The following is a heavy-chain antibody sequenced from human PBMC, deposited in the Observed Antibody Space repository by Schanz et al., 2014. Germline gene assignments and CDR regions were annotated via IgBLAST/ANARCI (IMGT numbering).Heavy chain of an antibody. CDR1: GFTFSNFA. CDR3: AGDWASGRYYSDY. D-gene: IGHD1-26*01. CDR2: ISYDGSHK. V-gene: IGHV3-30*09. J-gene: IGHJ4*02. Sequence: HVQLVESGGGVVQPGGSLRLSCAASGFTFSNFAIHWVRQAPGKGLEWVAVISYDGSHKDYADSVKGRFAISRDNSKDTLYLQMNSLRTEDTAVYYCAGDWASGRYYSDYWGQGTLVTVSS.